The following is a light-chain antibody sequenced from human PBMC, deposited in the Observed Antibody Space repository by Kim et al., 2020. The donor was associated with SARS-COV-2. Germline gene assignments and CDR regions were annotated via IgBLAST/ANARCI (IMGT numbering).Light chain of an antibody. V-gene: IGLV3-1*01. CDR3: QAWDSSTFYV. CDR2: EDN. Sequence: SVSVSPGQTARITCSGDKLGDRYVCWYQQKPGQSPVLVIYEDNKRPSGIPGRFSGSNSGNTATLTISGTQAMDEADYYCQAWDSSTFYVFGTGTKVTVL. J-gene: IGLJ1*01. CDR1: KLGDRY.